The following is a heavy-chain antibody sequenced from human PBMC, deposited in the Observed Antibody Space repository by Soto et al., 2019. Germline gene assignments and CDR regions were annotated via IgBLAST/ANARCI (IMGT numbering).Heavy chain of an antibody. CDR1: GFTFSSYW. Sequence: GGSLRLSCAASGFTFSSYWMSWVRQAPGKGLEWVANIKQDGSEKYYVDSVKGRFTISRDNAKNSLYLQMNSLRAEDTAVYYCARDTYYYDSSGSYYWGQGTLVTVSS. D-gene: IGHD3-22*01. J-gene: IGHJ4*02. CDR2: IKQDGSEK. CDR3: ARDTYYYDSSGSYY. V-gene: IGHV3-7*03.